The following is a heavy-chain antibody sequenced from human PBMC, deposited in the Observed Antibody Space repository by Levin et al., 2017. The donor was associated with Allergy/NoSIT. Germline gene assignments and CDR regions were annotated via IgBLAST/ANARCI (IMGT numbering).Heavy chain of an antibody. CDR3: AKELISRSGYLYYYGMDV. J-gene: IGHJ6*02. Sequence: GESLKISCAASGFTFSSYGMHWVRQAPGKGLGWVAVISYDGSNKYYADSVKGRFTISRDNSKNTLYLQMNSLRAEDTAVYYCAKELISRSGYLYYYGMDVWGQGTTVTVSS. V-gene: IGHV3-30*18. CDR2: ISYDGSNK. D-gene: IGHD3-3*01. CDR1: GFTFSSYG.